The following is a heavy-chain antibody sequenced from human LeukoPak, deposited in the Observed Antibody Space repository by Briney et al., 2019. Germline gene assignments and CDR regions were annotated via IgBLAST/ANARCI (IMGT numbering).Heavy chain of an antibody. Sequence: SETLSLTCIVSGGSISSSSYYWGWIRQPPGKGLERIGSIYYSGSTYYNPSLKSRVTISVDTSKNQFSLKLSSVTAADTAVYYCARGRVPAAIRRYFDYWGQGTLVTVSS. CDR1: GGSISSSSYY. CDR2: IYYSGST. V-gene: IGHV4-39*07. J-gene: IGHJ4*02. CDR3: ARGRVPAAIRRYFDY. D-gene: IGHD2-2*02.